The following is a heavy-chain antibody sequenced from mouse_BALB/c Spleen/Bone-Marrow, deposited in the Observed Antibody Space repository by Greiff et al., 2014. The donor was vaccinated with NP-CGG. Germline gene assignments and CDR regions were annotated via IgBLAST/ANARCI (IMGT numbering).Heavy chain of an antibody. J-gene: IGHJ1*01. V-gene: IGHV14-3*02. CDR1: GFNIKDTY. Sequence: EVQLQQSGSELVKPGASVKLSCAASGFNIKDTYMHWVKQRPEQGLEWIGRIDPANGDTKYDPKFQGKATITADTSPNTAYLQLSSLTSEDTAVYYCTRPSFYYGSGYWYFDVWGAGTTVTVSS. CDR3: TRPSFYYGSGYWYFDV. CDR2: IDPANGDT. D-gene: IGHD1-1*01.